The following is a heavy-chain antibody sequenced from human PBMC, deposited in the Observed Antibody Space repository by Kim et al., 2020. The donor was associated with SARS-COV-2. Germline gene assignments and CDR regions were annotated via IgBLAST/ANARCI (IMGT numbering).Heavy chain of an antibody. D-gene: IGHD1-26*01. CDR3: ARESFGATGAFDI. Sequence: SETLSLTCAVSGGSISSGGYSWSWIRQPPGKCLEWIGYIYHSGSTYYNPSLKSRVTISVDRSKNQFSLKLSSVTAADTAVHYCARESFGATGAFDIWGQG. J-gene: IGHJ3*02. V-gene: IGHV4-30-2*01. CDR1: GGSISSGGYS. CDR2: IYHSGST.